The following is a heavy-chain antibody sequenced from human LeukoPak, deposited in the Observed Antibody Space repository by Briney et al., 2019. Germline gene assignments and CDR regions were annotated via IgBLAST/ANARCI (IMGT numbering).Heavy chain of an antibody. V-gene: IGHV3-30*18. CDR1: GFTFSSYG. CDR3: AKDQGDYYDFWSGYPLDY. Sequence: PGGSLRLSCAASGFTFSSYGMHWVRQAPGKGLKWVAVISYDGSNKYYADSVKGRFTISRDNSKNTLYLQMNSLRAEDTAVYYCAKDQGDYYDFWSGYPLDYWGQGTLVTVSS. D-gene: IGHD3-3*01. J-gene: IGHJ4*02. CDR2: ISYDGSNK.